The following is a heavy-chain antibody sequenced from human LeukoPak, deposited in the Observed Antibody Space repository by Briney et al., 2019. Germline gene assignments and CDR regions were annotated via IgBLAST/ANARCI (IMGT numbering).Heavy chain of an antibody. CDR3: ARRYDYVWGSYRYTGGFDY. J-gene: IGHJ4*02. CDR2: IYTSGST. V-gene: IGHV4-61*02. Sequence: KPSETLSLTCTVSGGSISSGSYYWSWIRQPAGKGLEWIGRIYTSGSTNYNPSLKSRVTISVDTSKNQFSLKLSSVTAADTAVYYCARRYDYVWGSYRYTGGFDYWGQGTLVTVSS. CDR1: GGSISSGSYY. D-gene: IGHD3-16*02.